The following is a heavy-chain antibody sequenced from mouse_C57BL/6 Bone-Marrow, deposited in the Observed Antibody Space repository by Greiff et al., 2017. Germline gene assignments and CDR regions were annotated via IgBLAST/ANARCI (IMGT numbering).Heavy chain of an antibody. CDR2: IHPNSGST. CDR1: GYTFTSYW. D-gene: IGHD2-4*01. J-gene: IGHJ4*01. CDR3: ARWDYDGFYYAMDY. V-gene: IGHV1-64*01. Sequence: QVQLKQSGAELVKPGASVKLSCKASGYTFTSYWMHWVKQRPGQGLEWIGMIHPNSGSTNYNEKFKSKATLTVDKSSSTAYMQLSSLTSEDSAVYYCARWDYDGFYYAMDYWGQGTSVTVSS.